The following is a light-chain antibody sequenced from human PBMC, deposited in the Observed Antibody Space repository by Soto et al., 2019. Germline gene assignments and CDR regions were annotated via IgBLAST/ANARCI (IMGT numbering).Light chain of an antibody. CDR3: SSYTTSNTRQIV. J-gene: IGLJ1*01. CDR2: DVS. CDR1: SSDVGCYNY. Sequence: QSALTQPASVSGSPGQSITISCTGTSSDVGCYNYVYWYQHHPGKAPKLMIFDVSNRPSGVSNRFSGSKSGNTSSLTISGLQPEDEADYYCSSYTTSNTRQIVFGTGTKVTVL. V-gene: IGLV2-14*03.